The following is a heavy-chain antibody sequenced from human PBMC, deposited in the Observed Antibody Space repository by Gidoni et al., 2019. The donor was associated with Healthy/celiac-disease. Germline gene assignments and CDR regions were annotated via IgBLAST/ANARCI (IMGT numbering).Heavy chain of an antibody. J-gene: IGHJ6*02. CDR2: ISGSGGST. V-gene: IGHV3-23*01. CDR1: GLPFSSYA. CDR3: VSREIVVVPAATSMDV. Sequence: EVQLLESGGGLVQPGGSLRLSCAASGLPFSSYAISWVRPAPGKGLEWVSAISGSGGSTYYADSVKGRFTISRDNSKNTLYLQMNSLRAEDTAVYYCVSREIVVVPAATSMDVWGQGTTVTVSS. D-gene: IGHD2-2*01.